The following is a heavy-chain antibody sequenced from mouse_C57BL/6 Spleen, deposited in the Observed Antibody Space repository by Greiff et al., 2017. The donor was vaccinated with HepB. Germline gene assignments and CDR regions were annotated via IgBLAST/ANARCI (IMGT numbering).Heavy chain of an antibody. J-gene: IGHJ4*01. V-gene: IGHV1-52*01. Sequence: QVQLKQPGAELVRPGSSVKLSCKASGYTFTSYWMHWVKQRPIQGLEWIGNIDPSDSETHYNQKFKDKATLTVDKSSSTAYMQLSSLTSEDSAVYYCGRWGSNYVGAMDYWGQGTSVTVSS. CDR1: GYTFTSYW. CDR2: IDPSDSET. D-gene: IGHD2-5*01. CDR3: GRWGSNYVGAMDY.